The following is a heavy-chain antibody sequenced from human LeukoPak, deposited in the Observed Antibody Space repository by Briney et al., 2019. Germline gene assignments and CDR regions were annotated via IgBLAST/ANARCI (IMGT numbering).Heavy chain of an antibody. D-gene: IGHD3-16*01. CDR1: GGSISSTSYH. V-gene: IGHV4-39*01. CDR2: IYYSWST. CDR3: ASHDVGVGYALDY. Sequence: SETLSLTCAVSGGSISSTSYHWAWIRQPPGKGLEWIGNIYYSWSTYYNPSLRSRVTISVDTSKNQFSLKLSSVTAADTAVYYCASHDVGVGYALDYWGQGTLVTVSS. J-gene: IGHJ4*02.